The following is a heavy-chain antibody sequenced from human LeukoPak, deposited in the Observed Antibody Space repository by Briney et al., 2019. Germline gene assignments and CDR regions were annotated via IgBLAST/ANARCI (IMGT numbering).Heavy chain of an antibody. J-gene: IGHJ6*03. V-gene: IGHV4-59*01. CDR1: GGSISSYY. D-gene: IGHD1-26*01. CDR3: ARGTGGGTRDYYYYYMDV. CDR2: IYYSGST. Sequence: SETLSLTCTVSGGSISSYYWSWIRQPPGKGLEWIGYIYYSGSTNYNPSLKSRVTISVDTSKNQFSLKLSSVTAADTAVYYYARGTGGGTRDYYYYYMDVWGKGTTVTVSS.